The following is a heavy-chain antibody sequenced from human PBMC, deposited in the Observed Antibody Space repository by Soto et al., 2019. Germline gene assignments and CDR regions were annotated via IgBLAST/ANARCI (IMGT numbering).Heavy chain of an antibody. Sequence: GGSLRLSCAASGFTVSSNYMSWVRQAPGKGLEWVSVIYSGGSTYYADSVKGRFTISRHNSKNTLYLQMNSLRAEDTAVYYCARGTKDYDFWSGPEDYYYYYMDVWGKGTTVTVSS. J-gene: IGHJ6*03. D-gene: IGHD3-3*01. CDR2: IYSGGST. CDR1: GFTVSSNY. CDR3: ARGTKDYDFWSGPEDYYYYYMDV. V-gene: IGHV3-53*04.